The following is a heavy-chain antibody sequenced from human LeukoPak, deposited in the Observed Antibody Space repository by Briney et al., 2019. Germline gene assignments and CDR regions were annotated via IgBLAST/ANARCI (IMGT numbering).Heavy chain of an antibody. D-gene: IGHD2-2*01. J-gene: IGHJ6*03. CDR1: GYTFTGYY. Sequence: ASVKVPCKASGYTFTGYYMHWVRQAPGQGLEWMGWINPNSGGTNYAQKFQGRVTMTRDTSISTAYMELSRLRSDDTAVYYCASERYQLLGYYYYYMDVWGKGTTVTVSS. CDR2: INPNSGGT. CDR3: ASERYQLLGYYYYYMDV. V-gene: IGHV1-2*02.